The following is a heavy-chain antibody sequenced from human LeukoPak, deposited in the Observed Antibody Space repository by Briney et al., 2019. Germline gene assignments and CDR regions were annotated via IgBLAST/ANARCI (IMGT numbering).Heavy chain of an antibody. Sequence: PGGSLRLSCAASGFTFSSHSMHWVRQAPGKGLEWVSYISDTSRIIYYADSVKGRFTISRDNAKNSLYLQMNSLRAEDTAVYHCVRDGSVYWFDPWGQGTLVTVSS. J-gene: IGHJ5*02. CDR2: ISDTSRII. V-gene: IGHV3-48*04. CDR3: VRDGSVYWFDP. CDR1: GFTFSSHS.